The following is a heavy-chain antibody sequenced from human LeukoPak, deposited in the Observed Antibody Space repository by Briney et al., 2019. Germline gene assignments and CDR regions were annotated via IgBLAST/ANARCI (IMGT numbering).Heavy chain of an antibody. CDR1: GFTVSSNY. J-gene: IGHJ1*01. CDR2: ISGSGNNT. D-gene: IGHD3-22*01. V-gene: IGHV3-23*01. CDR3: AKDSWQSYYDSSGYSEYFQH. Sequence: GGSLRLSCAASGFTVSSNYMSWVCQAPGKGLEWVSLISGSGNNTYYADSVKGRFTISRDNSKNTLYLQMNSLRAEDTAVYYCAKDSWQSYYDSSGYSEYFQHWGQGTLVTVSS.